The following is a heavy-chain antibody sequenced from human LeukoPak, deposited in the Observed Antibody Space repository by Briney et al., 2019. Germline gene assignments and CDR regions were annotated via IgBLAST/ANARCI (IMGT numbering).Heavy chain of an antibody. Sequence: PSETLSLTCTVSGGSISSYYWSWIRQPPGKGLEWIGYIYYSGSTNYNPSLKSRVTISVDTSKNQFSLKLSSVTAADTAVYYCAREICGGDCNNWFDPCGQETLVSVSS. V-gene: IGHV4-59*01. J-gene: IGHJ5*02. D-gene: IGHD2-21*02. CDR3: AREICGGDCNNWFDP. CDR1: GGSISSYY. CDR2: IYYSGST.